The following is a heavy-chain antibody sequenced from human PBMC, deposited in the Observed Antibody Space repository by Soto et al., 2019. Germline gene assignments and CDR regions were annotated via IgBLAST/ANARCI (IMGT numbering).Heavy chain of an antibody. CDR1: GGSISSYY. CDR3: ARDTPGTFDY. CDR2: IYYSGST. V-gene: IGHV4-59*01. J-gene: IGHJ4*02. Sequence: PSETLSLTCTVSGGSISSYYWSWIRQPPGKGLEWIGYIYYSGSTNYNPSLKSRVTISVDTSKNQFSLKLSSVTAADTAVYYCARDTPGTFDYWGQGTLVTVSS.